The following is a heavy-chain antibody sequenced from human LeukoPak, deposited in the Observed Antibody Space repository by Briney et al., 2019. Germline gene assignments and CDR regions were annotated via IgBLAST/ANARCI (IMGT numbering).Heavy chain of an antibody. CDR2: LNSDGSIT. D-gene: IGHD3-16*01. V-gene: IGHV3-74*01. CDR3: ARGTWGSFDY. CDR1: GFTFSSYW. Sequence: PGGSLRLSCAASGFTFSSYWMNRVRQAPGKGLVWVSRLNSDGSITSYADSVKGRFTISRDNAKNTLYLQMNSLRAEDTAVYYCARGTWGSFDYWGQGALVTVSS. J-gene: IGHJ4*02.